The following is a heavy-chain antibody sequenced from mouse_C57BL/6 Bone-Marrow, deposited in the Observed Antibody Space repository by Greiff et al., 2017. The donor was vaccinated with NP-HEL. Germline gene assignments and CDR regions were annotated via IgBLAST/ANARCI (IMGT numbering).Heavy chain of an antibody. CDR2: ISSGGSYT. CDR3: ASPYYYGSRRGDYAMDY. J-gene: IGHJ4*01. D-gene: IGHD1-1*01. CDR1: GFTFSSYG. Sequence: DVMLVESGGDLVKPGGSLKLSCAASGFTFSSYGMSWVRQTPDKRLEWVATISSGGSYTYYPDSVKGRFTISRDNAKNTLYLQMSSLKSEDTAMYYCASPYYYGSRRGDYAMDYWGQGTSVTVSS. V-gene: IGHV5-6*02.